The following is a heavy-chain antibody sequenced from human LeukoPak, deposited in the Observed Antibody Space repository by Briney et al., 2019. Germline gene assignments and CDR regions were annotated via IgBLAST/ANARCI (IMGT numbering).Heavy chain of an antibody. V-gene: IGHV3-23*01. J-gene: IGHJ6*02. CDR3: AKENSESGPV. Sequence: PGRSLRLSCAASGFSFTSYAMHWVRQAPGKGLEWVSAISGSGGSTYYADSVKGRFTISRDNSKNTLYLQMNSLRAEDTAVYYCAKENSESGPVWGQGTTVTVSS. D-gene: IGHD4-23*01. CDR2: ISGSGGST. CDR1: GFSFTSYA.